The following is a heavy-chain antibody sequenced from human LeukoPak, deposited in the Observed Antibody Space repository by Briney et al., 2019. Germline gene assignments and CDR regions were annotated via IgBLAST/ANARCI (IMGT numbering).Heavy chain of an antibody. Sequence: GGPRRPPCAPSGSTFKKMNMIWPRQAQGKGLEWVSTITGRSDKTYYTDSVKGRFVTSRDNSKDTLYLQMNSLRAEDTALYYCAKGGWLDDLGQGALVTVSS. D-gene: IGHD6-19*01. CDR2: ITGRSDKT. CDR3: AKGGWLDD. V-gene: IGHV3-23*01. J-gene: IGHJ4*02. CDR1: GSTFKKMN.